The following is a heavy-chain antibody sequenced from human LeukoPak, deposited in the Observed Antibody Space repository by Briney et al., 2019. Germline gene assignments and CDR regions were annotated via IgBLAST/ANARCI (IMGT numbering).Heavy chain of an antibody. CDR3: ARPRMEGGLDGY. Sequence: ASVKVSCKASGYTFTGYYMHWVRQAPGQGLEWMGRINPNSGGTNYAQKFQGRVTMTGDTSISTAYMELSRLRSDDTAVYYCARPRMEGGLDGYWGQGTLVTVSS. V-gene: IGHV1-2*06. D-gene: IGHD3-16*01. CDR1: GYTFTGYY. J-gene: IGHJ4*02. CDR2: INPNSGGT.